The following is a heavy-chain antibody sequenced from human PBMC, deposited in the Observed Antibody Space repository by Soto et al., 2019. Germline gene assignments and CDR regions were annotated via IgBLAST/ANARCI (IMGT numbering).Heavy chain of an antibody. D-gene: IGHD6-6*01. Sequence: SETLSLTCAVCGGSFSGYYWSWIRQPPGKGLEWIGEINHSGSTNYNPSLKSRVTISVDTSKNQFSLKLSSVTAADTAVYYCARGGIAARLLDYYGMDVWGQGTTVTVSS. CDR1: GGSFSGYY. CDR2: INHSGST. CDR3: ARGGIAARLLDYYGMDV. J-gene: IGHJ6*02. V-gene: IGHV4-34*01.